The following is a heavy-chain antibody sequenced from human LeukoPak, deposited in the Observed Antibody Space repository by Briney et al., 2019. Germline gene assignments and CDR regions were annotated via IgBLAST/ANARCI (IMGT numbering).Heavy chain of an antibody. J-gene: IGHJ4*02. V-gene: IGHV3-74*01. CDR1: GFTFSSQW. Sequence: GGSLRLSCAASGFTFSSQWMHWVRQAPGKGLVWFSRLNSDGSSTNYADSVKGRFTISRDNAKNTLYLQMNNLRVEDTAVYYCARDPRNYGSGSYSDYWGQGTLVTVSS. CDR3: ARDPRNYGSGSYSDY. D-gene: IGHD3-10*01. CDR2: LNSDGSST.